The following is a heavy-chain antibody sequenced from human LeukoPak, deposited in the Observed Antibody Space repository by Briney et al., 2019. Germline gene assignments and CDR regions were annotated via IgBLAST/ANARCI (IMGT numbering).Heavy chain of an antibody. CDR2: ISWNSGSI. V-gene: IGHV3-9*01. CDR1: GFTFDDYA. Sequence: PGGSLRLSCAASGFTFDDYAMHWVRQGPGKGLEWVSGISWNSGSIGYADSVKGRFTISRDNAKNSLYLQMNSLKTEDTAVYYCTRVVGDYVWENYFDYWGQGTLVTVSS. CDR3: TRVVGDYVWENYFDY. J-gene: IGHJ4*02. D-gene: IGHD3-16*01.